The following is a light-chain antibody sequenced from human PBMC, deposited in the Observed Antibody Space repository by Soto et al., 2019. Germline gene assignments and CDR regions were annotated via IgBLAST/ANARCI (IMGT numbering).Light chain of an antibody. V-gene: IGKV2-30*02. CDR1: RSLVHSDGNIY. Sequence: DVVLPQSPLSLSVTLGQPASISCGSSRSLVHSDGNIYLIWFQQRPGQSPRRLIYQVSNRDSGVPDRFSGSGSVTDFTLKISRVEAEDVGVYYCLQATHWPHTFGQGTKVDIK. CDR3: LQATHWPHT. CDR2: QVS. J-gene: IGKJ2*01.